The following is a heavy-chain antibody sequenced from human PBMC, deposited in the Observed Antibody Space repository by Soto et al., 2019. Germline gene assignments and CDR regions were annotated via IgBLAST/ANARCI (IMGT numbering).Heavy chain of an antibody. CDR2: ISAYNGNT. J-gene: IGHJ4*02. D-gene: IGHD3-3*01. CDR1: GYTFTSYG. Sequence: EASVKVSCKASGYTFTSYGISWVRQAPGQGLEWMGWISAYNGNTNYAQKLQGRVTMTTDTSTSTAYMELRSLRSDDTAVYYCARDHGPVHRITIFGVVIQTDDYWGQGTLVTVSS. V-gene: IGHV1-18*01. CDR3: ARDHGPVHRITIFGVVIQTDDY.